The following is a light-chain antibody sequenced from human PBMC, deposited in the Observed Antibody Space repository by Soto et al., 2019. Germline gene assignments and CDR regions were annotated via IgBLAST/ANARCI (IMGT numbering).Light chain of an antibody. CDR2: KAS. J-gene: IGKJ1*01. CDR1: QSISTY. V-gene: IGKV1-5*03. CDR3: QQDYIALLT. Sequence: DIQMTQSPSTLSASVGDRAAITCRASQSISTYMAWYQQKPGKAPKLLIYKASSLESGVPSRFSGSGSGADFTLTISSLQPEDSATYYCQQDYIALLTFGLGTKVDIK.